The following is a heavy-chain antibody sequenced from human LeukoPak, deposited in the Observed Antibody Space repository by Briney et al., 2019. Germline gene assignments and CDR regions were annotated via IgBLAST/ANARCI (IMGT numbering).Heavy chain of an antibody. Sequence: ASVKVSCKASGYTFTDYYILWVRQAPGQGPEWMGWISPNSGGTNYAHNFKGRVTLTRDTSISTAYMEMNSLTSDDTAVYYCARDLPKTGYVGALDIWGQGTVVTVSS. CDR1: GYTFTDYY. D-gene: IGHD5-12*01. CDR3: ARDLPKTGYVGALDI. J-gene: IGHJ3*02. CDR2: ISPNSGGT. V-gene: IGHV1-2*02.